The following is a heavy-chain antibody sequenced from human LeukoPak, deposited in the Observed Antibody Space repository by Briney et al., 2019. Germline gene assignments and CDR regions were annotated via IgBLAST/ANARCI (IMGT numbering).Heavy chain of an antibody. J-gene: IGHJ4*02. CDR2: ISSSSSYI. CDR3: ARGSAAGTDY. D-gene: IGHD6-13*01. CDR1: GFTFSSYG. V-gene: IGHV3-21*01. Sequence: GGSLRLSCAASGFTFSSYGMNWVRQAPGKGLEWVSSISSSSSYIYYADSVKGRFTISRDNAKNSLYLQMNSLRAEDTAVYYCARGSAAGTDYWGQGTLVTVSS.